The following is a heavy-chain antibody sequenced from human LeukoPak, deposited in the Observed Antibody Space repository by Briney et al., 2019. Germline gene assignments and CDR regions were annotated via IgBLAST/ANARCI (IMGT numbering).Heavy chain of an antibody. V-gene: IGHV4-59*01. J-gene: IGHJ1*01. CDR1: GGSISTYY. CDR2: IYHSGST. D-gene: IGHD6-6*01. CDR3: ARGGAARLHFQN. Sequence: SETLSFTCTVSGGSISTYYWNWIRQPPGKGLEWIGYIYHSGSTNYNPSLQSRVTISVDTSKNQFSLNLNSVTAADTAVYYCARGGAARLHFQNWGQGTLVTVSS.